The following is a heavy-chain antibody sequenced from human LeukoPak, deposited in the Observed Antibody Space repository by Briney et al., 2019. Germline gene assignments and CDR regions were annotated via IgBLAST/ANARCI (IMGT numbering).Heavy chain of an antibody. D-gene: IGHD3-3*01. J-gene: IGHJ6*03. CDR1: GGSISSYY. CDR2: IYYSGST. V-gene: IGHV4-59*01. Sequence: SETLSLTCTGSGGSISSYYWRWIRQPPGKGLEWIGYIYYSGSTNYNPSLKSRVTISVDTSKNQFSLKLSSVTAADTAVYYCARSGFDFGVVIKGYYYYYIDVWGKRTTVTVSS. CDR3: ARSGFDFGVVIKGYYYYYIDV.